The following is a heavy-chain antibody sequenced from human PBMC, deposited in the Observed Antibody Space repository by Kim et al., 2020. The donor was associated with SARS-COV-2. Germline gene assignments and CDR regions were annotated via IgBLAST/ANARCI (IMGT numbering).Heavy chain of an antibody. CDR2: DGREK. V-gene: IGHV3-7*03. J-gene: IGHJ4*02. D-gene: IGHD1-1*01. Sequence: DGREKNYVDPVKGRFTISRDNAKNSLSLQMNSLRADDTAVYYCVSTNTFDYWGQGTLVTVSS. CDR3: VSTNTFDY.